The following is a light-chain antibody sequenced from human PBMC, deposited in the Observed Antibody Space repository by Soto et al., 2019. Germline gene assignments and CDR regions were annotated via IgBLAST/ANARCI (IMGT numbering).Light chain of an antibody. V-gene: IGKV1-39*01. CDR3: QQSYHAPWT. J-gene: IGKJ1*01. CDR1: QSISTY. Sequence: DIQMTQSPSSLSASVGDRVTLTCRASQSISTYLNWYQQEPGKAPKLLIYAASSVASGVPPRFSGSGSGTDFTLTISSLQTEDFSTYYCQQSYHAPWTFGQGTRVEIK. CDR2: AAS.